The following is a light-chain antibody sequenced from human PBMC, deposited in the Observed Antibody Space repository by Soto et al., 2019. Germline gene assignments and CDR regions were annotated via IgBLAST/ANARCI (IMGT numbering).Light chain of an antibody. CDR2: DAS. Sequence: EIVLTQSPGTLSLSPGDRATLSCRASQRVSNSYLACYQQKPGQAPRLLIYDASTRAAGVPDRVTGGGSGTDFTLTSNALEPEDFALYFCQQYERPPFAFGQGTRLEI. CDR1: QRVSNSY. CDR3: QQYERPPFA. V-gene: IGKV3-20*01. J-gene: IGKJ2*01.